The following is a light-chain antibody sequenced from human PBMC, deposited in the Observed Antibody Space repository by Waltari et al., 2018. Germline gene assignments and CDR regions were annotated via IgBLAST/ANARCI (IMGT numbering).Light chain of an antibody. V-gene: IGKV3-20*01. CDR1: QSVSKY. CDR3: QKYGTLPAT. J-gene: IGKJ1*01. Sequence: EIVLTQYPGTLSLSPGERATLSCRASQSVSKYLAWYQQKPGQAPRLLIYDASISATGIPDRFSGSGWGTDFSLTISSLEPEDFAVYYCQKYGTLPATFGQGTKVQ. CDR2: DAS.